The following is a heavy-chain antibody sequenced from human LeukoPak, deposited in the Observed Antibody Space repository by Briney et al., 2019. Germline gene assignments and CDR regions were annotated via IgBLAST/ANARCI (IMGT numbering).Heavy chain of an antibody. D-gene: IGHD3-9*01. CDR2: ISYDGSNK. V-gene: IGHV3-30*01. J-gene: IGHJ3*02. CDR3: ARGGLGDILTGYYMPTFDI. Sequence: PGGSLRLSCAASGFTFSSYAMHWVRQAPGKGLEWVAVISYDGSNKYYADSVKGRFTISRDNSKNTLYLQMNSLRAEDTAVYYCARGGLGDILTGYYMPTFDIWGQGTMVTVSS. CDR1: GFTFSSYA.